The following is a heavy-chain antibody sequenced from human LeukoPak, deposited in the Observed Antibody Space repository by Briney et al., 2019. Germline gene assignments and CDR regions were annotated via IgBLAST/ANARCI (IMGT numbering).Heavy chain of an antibody. D-gene: IGHD4-17*01. J-gene: IGHJ4*02. CDR1: GFTFSSYA. CDR3: AKGLYPYGDYPPHDY. CDR2: ISGSGGST. Sequence: GGSLRLSCAASGFTFSSYAMSWVRQAPGKGLEWVSAISGSGGSTYYADSVKGRFTISRDNSKNTLYLQMNSLRAEDTAVYYCAKGLYPYGDYPPHDYWGQGTLVTVSS. V-gene: IGHV3-23*01.